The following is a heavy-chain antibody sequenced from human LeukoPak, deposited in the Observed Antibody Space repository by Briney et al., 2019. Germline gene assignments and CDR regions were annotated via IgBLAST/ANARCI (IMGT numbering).Heavy chain of an antibody. CDR3: ARGEYYYDGGY. V-gene: IGHV3-7*02. CDR1: GFTISNYW. Sequence: GSLRLSCAVSGFTISNYWMSWVRQAPGKGPERVANIKEDGSEKNYVDSVKGRFTISRDNAKNSLSLQMNSLRAEDTAVYYCARGEYYYDGGYWGQGTLVTVSS. J-gene: IGHJ4*02. D-gene: IGHD3-22*01. CDR2: IKEDGSEK.